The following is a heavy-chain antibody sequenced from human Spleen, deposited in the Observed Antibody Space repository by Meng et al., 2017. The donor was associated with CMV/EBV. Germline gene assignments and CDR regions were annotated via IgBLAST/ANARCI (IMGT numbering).Heavy chain of an antibody. CDR1: GFTFSSYW. J-gene: IGHJ4*02. V-gene: IGHV3-7*01. D-gene: IGHD2-2*01. CDR3: AREGGYCSSTSCFNGPRVYFDY. CDR2: IKQDGSEK. Sequence: GGSLRLSCAASGFTFSSYWMSWVRQAPGKGLEWVANIKQDGSEKYYVDSVKGRFTISRDNAKNSLYLQMNSLRAEDTAVYYCAREGGYCSSTSCFNGPRVYFDYWGQGTLVTVSS.